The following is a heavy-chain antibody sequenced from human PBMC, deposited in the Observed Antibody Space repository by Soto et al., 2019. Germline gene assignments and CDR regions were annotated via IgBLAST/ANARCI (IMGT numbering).Heavy chain of an antibody. CDR1: GFIISSYA. CDR3: ARGPGVSPTDHYIYGMDV. D-gene: IGHD6-13*01. J-gene: IGHJ6*02. Sequence: VPLVESGGGLVQPGGSLRLSCAASGFIISSYAMHWARQAPGKGLEYVSAISNNGDTTFYANSVKGRFVISRDNSKNTLLLQMGGLTVEDRAVYYCARGPGVSPTDHYIYGMDVWGQGTTVTVS. V-gene: IGHV3-64*01. CDR2: ISNNGDTT.